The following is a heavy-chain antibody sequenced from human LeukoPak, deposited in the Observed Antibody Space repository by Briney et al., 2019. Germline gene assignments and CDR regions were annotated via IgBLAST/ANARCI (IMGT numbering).Heavy chain of an antibody. J-gene: IGHJ3*02. CDR3: AKAYRGHDAFDI. CDR2: ISGSGGAT. V-gene: IGHV3-23*01. Sequence: PGGSLRLSCAASGFTFSTYAMTWVRQAPGKGLEWVSLISGSGGATYYADSVKGRFTISRDNARNTLYLQMNSLRAEDTAVYYCAKAYRGHDAFDIWGQGTMVTVSS. CDR1: GFTFSTYA.